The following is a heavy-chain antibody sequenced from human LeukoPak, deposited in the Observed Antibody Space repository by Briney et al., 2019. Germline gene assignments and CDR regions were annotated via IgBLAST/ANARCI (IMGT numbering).Heavy chain of an antibody. CDR3: ARQSSGWFDAFDT. D-gene: IGHD6-19*01. CDR1: GFTFSNYW. CDR2: INSDGSST. V-gene: IGHV3-74*01. J-gene: IGHJ3*02. Sequence: PGGSLRLSCAASGFTFSNYWMHWVRQAPGKGLVWVSRINSDGSSTSYADSVKGRFTISRDNAKNTLYLQMNSLRAEDTAVYYCARQSSGWFDAFDTWGQGTMVTVSS.